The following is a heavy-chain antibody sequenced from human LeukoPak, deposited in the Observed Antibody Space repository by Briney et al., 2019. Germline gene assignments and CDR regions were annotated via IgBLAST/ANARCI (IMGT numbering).Heavy chain of an antibody. D-gene: IGHD2-2*03. J-gene: IGHJ6*02. CDR3: ARDRTLDSSFYYYGMDV. Sequence: ASVKVSCKASGYTFTIYYMRWVRQAPGQGLEWMGIINPSGGSTSYAQKFQGRVTMTRDTSTSTVYMELSSLGSEDTAVYYCARDRTLDSSFYYYGMDVWGQGTTVTVSS. V-gene: IGHV1-46*01. CDR1: GYTFTIYY. CDR2: INPSGGST.